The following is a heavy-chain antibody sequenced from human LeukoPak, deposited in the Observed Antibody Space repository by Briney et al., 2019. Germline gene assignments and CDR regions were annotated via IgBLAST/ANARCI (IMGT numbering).Heavy chain of an antibody. D-gene: IGHD3-22*01. J-gene: IGHJ3*02. Sequence: SCKASGYTFSSYAMHWVRQAPGKGLEWVAVISYDGSNKYYADSVKGRFTISRDNSKNTLYLQMNSLRAEDTAVYYCAREMTMIATNDAFDIWGQGTMVTVSS. CDR3: AREMTMIATNDAFDI. V-gene: IGHV3-30-3*01. CDR1: GYTFSSYA. CDR2: ISYDGSNK.